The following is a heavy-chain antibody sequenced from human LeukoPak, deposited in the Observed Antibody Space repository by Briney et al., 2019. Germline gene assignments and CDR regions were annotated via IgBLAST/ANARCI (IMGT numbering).Heavy chain of an antibody. D-gene: IGHD4-17*01. CDR1: GGSFSGYY. Sequence: SETLSLTCAVYGGSFSGYYWSWIRQPPGKGLEWIGETNHSGSTNYNPSLKSRVTISVDTSKNQFSLKLSSVTAADTAVYYCARESTVIDKGIDYWGQGTLVTVSS. CDR2: TNHSGST. J-gene: IGHJ4*02. CDR3: ARESTVIDKGIDY. V-gene: IGHV4-34*01.